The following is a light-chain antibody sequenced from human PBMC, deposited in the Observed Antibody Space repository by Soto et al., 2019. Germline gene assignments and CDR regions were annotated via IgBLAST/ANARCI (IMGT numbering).Light chain of an antibody. CDR3: QQYGRSPCT. CDR2: GAS. CDR1: QSVSSSY. V-gene: IGKV3-20*01. Sequence: EIVLTQSPGTLSLSPGERATLSCRASQSVSSSYLAWYQQKPGQAPRLLIYGASSRATGIPDRFSGSGSGTDFTLNISRLEPEDFAVYYCQQYGRSPCTFVQGTKLEIK. J-gene: IGKJ2*02.